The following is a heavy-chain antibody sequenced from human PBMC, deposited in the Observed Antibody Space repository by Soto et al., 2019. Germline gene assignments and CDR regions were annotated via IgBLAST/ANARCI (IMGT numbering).Heavy chain of an antibody. D-gene: IGHD2-15*01. CDR1: GYTFTSYG. Sequence: ASVKVSCKASGYTFTSYGFSWVRQAPGHGLEWMGWISGYNGNTRYAQNFQGRVTMTTDTFSTTAYMELRSLRSDDTAVYYCARDLYVAIHPPVDRQYGMDVWGQGTTVTVSS. CDR2: ISGYNGNT. CDR3: ARDLYVAIHPPVDRQYGMDV. J-gene: IGHJ6*02. V-gene: IGHV1-18*04.